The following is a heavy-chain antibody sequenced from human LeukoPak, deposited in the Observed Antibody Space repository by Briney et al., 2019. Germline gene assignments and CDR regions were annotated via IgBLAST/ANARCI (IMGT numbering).Heavy chain of an antibody. D-gene: IGHD6-19*01. CDR3: AKVGTSGWYYFDY. CDR1: GFTFSTYT. J-gene: IGHJ4*02. CDR2: MSSSGVST. V-gene: IGHV3-23*01. Sequence: GGSLRLSCAASGFTFSTYTMTWVRQAPGKGLEWGSAMSSSGVSTYYADSVKGRFTISRDNSKNTLYLQMDSLRAEDTAEYYCAKVGTSGWYYFDYWGQGTLVTVSS.